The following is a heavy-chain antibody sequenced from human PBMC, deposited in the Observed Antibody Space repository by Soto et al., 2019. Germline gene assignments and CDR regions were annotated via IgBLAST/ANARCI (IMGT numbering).Heavy chain of an antibody. J-gene: IGHJ4*02. CDR1: GGSISSYY. CDR3: AGSVLRYFDWLN. Sequence: SETLSLTCNVPGGSISSYYLSRVPQPPGKGLEWIGYIYYSGSTNYNPSLKSRVTISVDTSKNQFSLKLSSVTAADTAVYYCAGSVLRYFDWLNWGQGTLVTVSS. V-gene: IGHV4-59*08. CDR2: IYYSGST. D-gene: IGHD3-9*01.